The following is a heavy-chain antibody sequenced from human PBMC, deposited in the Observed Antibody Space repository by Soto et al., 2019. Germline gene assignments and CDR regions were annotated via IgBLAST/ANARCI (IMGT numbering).Heavy chain of an antibody. CDR2: IYYSGST. J-gene: IGHJ6*02. V-gene: IGHV4-39*01. D-gene: IGHD3-3*01. CDR3: GIFWSGYLPPRYGMDV. Sequence: SETLSLTCAVYGGSFSGYYWGWIRQPPGKGLEWIGSIYYSGSTYYNPSLKSRVTISVDTSKNQFSLKLSSVTAADTAVYYCGIFWSGYLPPRYGMDVWGQGTTVTVAS. CDR1: GGSFSGYY.